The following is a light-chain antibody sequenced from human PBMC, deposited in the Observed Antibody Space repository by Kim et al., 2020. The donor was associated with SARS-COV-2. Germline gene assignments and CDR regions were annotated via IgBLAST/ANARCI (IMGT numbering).Light chain of an antibody. CDR1: QHVTREY. J-gene: IGKJ2*01. CDR3: QQYGSSQYT. Sequence: LSPGERVTLSCRASQHVTREYLAWFQQKPGQPPRLLIYRASNRAAGIPDRFSGSGSGTDFTLTINRLEPEDFAVYYCQQYGSSQYTFGQGTKLEIK. CDR2: RAS. V-gene: IGKV3-20*01.